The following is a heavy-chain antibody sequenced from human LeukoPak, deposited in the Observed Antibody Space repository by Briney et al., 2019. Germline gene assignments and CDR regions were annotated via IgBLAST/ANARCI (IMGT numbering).Heavy chain of an antibody. Sequence: ASVKVSCKASGYTFTGYYMHWVRQAPGQGLEWMGWINPNSGGTNYAQKFQGRVTMTRDTSISTAYMELSRLRSDDTAVYYCARDLGWLLYGSFDYWGQRTLVTVSS. J-gene: IGHJ4*02. CDR1: GYTFTGYY. D-gene: IGHD3/OR15-3a*01. CDR3: ARDLGWLLYGSFDY. CDR2: INPNSGGT. V-gene: IGHV1-2*02.